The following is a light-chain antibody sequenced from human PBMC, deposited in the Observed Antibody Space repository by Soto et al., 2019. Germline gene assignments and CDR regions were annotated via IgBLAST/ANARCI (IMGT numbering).Light chain of an antibody. J-gene: IGLJ3*02. Sequence: SAVSQPRSLSGAPGQAVTISFTGTSSDVGGYIFVSWYQQHPGKAPKFIIYNVNKRPSGVPDRFSGSKSGNTASLTISGLQAEDEADYYCCSYAGSYSWVFGGGTKVTVL. CDR2: NVN. CDR1: SSDVGGYIF. CDR3: CSYAGSYSWV. V-gene: IGLV2-11*01.